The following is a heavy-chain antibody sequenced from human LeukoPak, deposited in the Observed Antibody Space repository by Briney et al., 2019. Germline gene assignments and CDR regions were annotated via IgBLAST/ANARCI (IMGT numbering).Heavy chain of an antibody. D-gene: IGHD6-19*01. CDR1: GFTFSSYA. CDR2: ISYDGSNK. V-gene: IGHV3-30-3*01. CDR3: ARDGESIAVAGPTDY. Sequence: GGSLRLSCAASGFTFSSYAMHWVRQAPGKGLEWVAVISYDGSNKYYADSVKGRFTISRDNSKNTLYLQMNSLRAEDTAVYYCARDGESIAVAGPTDYWGQGTLVTVSS. J-gene: IGHJ4*02.